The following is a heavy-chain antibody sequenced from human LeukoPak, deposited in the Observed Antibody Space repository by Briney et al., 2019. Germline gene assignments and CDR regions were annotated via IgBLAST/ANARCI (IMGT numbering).Heavy chain of an antibody. CDR2: MYYSGGT. V-gene: IGHV4-59*08. CDR3: ARLGFSNSGSYLAPSDY. D-gene: IGHD1-26*01. Sequence: SETLSLTCTVSGGSISTYYWSWIRQPPGKGLEWIGSMYYSGGTNYNPSLKSRVTISVDTSKNQFSLKLSSVTAADTAVYYCARLGFSNSGSYLAPSDYWGQGTLVTVSS. J-gene: IGHJ4*02. CDR1: GGSISTYY.